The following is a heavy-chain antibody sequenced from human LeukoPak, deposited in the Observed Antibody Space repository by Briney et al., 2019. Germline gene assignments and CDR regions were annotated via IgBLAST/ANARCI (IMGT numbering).Heavy chain of an antibody. CDR1: GFTFRNHG. CDR2: IRYDELQD. J-gene: IGHJ4*02. CDR3: VRDFSNYVAFFDS. V-gene: IGHV3-30*02. Sequence: GGSLRLSCATTGFTFRNHGMHWVRQAPGKGLEWVAFIRYDELQDYYADSVRGRFTISRDNSKSALYLQMGSLRPEDTAMYYCVRDFSNYVAFFDSWGQGVLVTVSS. D-gene: IGHD4-11*01.